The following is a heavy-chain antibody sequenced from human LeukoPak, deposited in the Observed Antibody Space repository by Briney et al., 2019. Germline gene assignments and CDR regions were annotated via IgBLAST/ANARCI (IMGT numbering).Heavy chain of an antibody. V-gene: IGHV1-8*01. Sequence: ASVKVSCKPSGYTFTSYDINWVRQATGQGLEWMGWMSPNSDNRGYEQNFQGRVTMTMDTSISTAYMELSSLRSEDTAVYYCAAIMVVTAGVAFNIWGQGTMVTVSS. CDR2: MSPNSDNR. J-gene: IGHJ3*02. CDR1: GYTFTSYD. D-gene: IGHD2-21*02. CDR3: AAIMVVTAGVAFNI.